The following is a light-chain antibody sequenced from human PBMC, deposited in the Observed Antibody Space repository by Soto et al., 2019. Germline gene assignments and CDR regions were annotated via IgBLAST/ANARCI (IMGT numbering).Light chain of an antibody. J-gene: IGKJ1*01. V-gene: IGKV1-6*01. Sequence: AVQMTQSPSSLSAFVGDRVTITCRASQGIRNDLGWYQQKPGKVPKLLIYAASSLQGGVPSRFSGSGSGTDFNLTISSLQPEDFATYYCLQDYYYPWTFGQGTKVEIK. CDR3: LQDYYYPWT. CDR2: AAS. CDR1: QGIRND.